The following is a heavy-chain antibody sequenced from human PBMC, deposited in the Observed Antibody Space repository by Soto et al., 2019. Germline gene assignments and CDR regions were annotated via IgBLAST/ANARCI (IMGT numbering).Heavy chain of an antibody. CDR3: ASGPPQGGTRIYRPDY. V-gene: IGHV1-18*01. J-gene: IGHJ4*02. CDR2: IIPIHGNT. D-gene: IGHD3-16*02. Sequence: ASVKVSCKASGGTFSSYTISWVRQAPGQGLEWMGRIIPIHGNTNYAQKLQGRVTMTTDTSTSTAYMELRSLRSDDTAVYYCASGPPQGGTRIYRPDYWGQGTLVTVSS. CDR1: GGTFSSYT.